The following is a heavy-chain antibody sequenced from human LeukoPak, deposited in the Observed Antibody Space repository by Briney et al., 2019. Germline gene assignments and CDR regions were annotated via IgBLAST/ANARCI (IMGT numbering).Heavy chain of an antibody. CDR2: ISGSSDYT. V-gene: IGHV3-23*01. CDR1: GFTFSSYS. D-gene: IGHD2-21*01. J-gene: IGHJ4*02. CDR3: AKIIPGGPRSYYY. Sequence: PGGSLRLSCAASGFTFSSYSMNWVRQAPGKGPEWVSAISGSSDYTYYADSVKGRFTVSRDNSENTLYLQMNSLRVEDTAVYYCAKIIPGGPRSYYYWGQGTLVTVSS.